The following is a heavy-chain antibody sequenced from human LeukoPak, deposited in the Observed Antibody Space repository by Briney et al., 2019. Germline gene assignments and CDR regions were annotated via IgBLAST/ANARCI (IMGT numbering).Heavy chain of an antibody. CDR1: GGSISSISSNNYH. Sequence: SETLSLTCIVSGGSISSISSNNYHWGWIRQPPGKGLEWIGSIYYSGSTYYNPSLKSRVTISVDTSKNQFSLKLSSVTAADTALYYCARVGYGSGSYNYFDYWGQGTLVTVSS. J-gene: IGHJ4*02. CDR2: IYYSGST. D-gene: IGHD3-10*01. V-gene: IGHV4-39*01. CDR3: ARVGYGSGSYNYFDY.